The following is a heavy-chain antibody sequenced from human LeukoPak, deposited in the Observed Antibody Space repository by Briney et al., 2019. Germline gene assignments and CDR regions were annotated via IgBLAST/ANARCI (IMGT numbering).Heavy chain of an antibody. D-gene: IGHD7-27*01. CDR3: VRTPPNWGFDY. CDR2: MSPNSGDT. CDR1: GYTVTSHD. V-gene: IGHV1-8*01. J-gene: IGHJ4*02. Sequence: ASVKVSRKASGYTVTSHDINWVRQATGQGLEWMGWMSPNSGDTGYAQKFQGRITMTSDSSISTAYMELSSLRSEDTAIYYCVRTPPNWGFDYWGQGTLVTVSS.